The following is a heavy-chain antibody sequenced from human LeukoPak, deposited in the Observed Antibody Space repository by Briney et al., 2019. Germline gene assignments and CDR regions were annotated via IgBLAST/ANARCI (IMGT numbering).Heavy chain of an antibody. CDR2: ISWNSNSI. V-gene: IGHV3-9*01. Sequence: GGSLRLSCAASGFTFDEYAMHWVRQAPGKGLEWVSSISWNSNSIAYADSVKGRFTISRDNAKNSVYLQMNSLRAEDTALYYCAKDMPDYYESSGLTYYFDSWGQGTLVTVSS. CDR3: AKDMPDYYESSGLTYYFDS. J-gene: IGHJ4*02. CDR1: GFTFDEYA. D-gene: IGHD3-22*01.